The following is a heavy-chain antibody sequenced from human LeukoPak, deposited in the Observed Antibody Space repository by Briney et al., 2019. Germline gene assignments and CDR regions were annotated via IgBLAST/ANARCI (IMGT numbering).Heavy chain of an antibody. CDR1: GYTFTANY. CDR2: INPNGGGT. D-gene: IGHD2-2*01. J-gene: IGHJ5*01. V-gene: IGHV1-2*04. Sequence: ASVKVSCKASGYTFTANYIHWVRQAPGQGLEWMGWINPNGGGTHYVQKFQGWVTLTRDTSISTLYMELSSLKSGDTAVYYCARGFGTSWFDYWGQGTLVTVSS. CDR3: ARGFGTSWFDY.